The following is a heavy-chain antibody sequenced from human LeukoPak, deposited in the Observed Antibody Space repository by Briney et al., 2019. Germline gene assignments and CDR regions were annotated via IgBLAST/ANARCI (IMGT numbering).Heavy chain of an antibody. D-gene: IGHD6-19*01. J-gene: IGHJ4*02. CDR2: IDPNSGGT. CDR3: ATSYAIGGWFYFDY. Sequence: ASVKVSCKASGYTFIGSYMHWVRQAPGQGLEWMGWIDPNSGGTNYAQKFQGRVTMTRDTSISTAYMELSSLRSEDTAVYYCATSYAIGGWFYFDYWGRGTLVTVSS. CDR1: GYTFIGSY. V-gene: IGHV1-2*02.